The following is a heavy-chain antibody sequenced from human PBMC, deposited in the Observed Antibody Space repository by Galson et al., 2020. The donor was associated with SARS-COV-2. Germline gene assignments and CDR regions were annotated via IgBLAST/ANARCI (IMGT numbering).Heavy chain of an antibody. Sequence: GESLKISCAASRFTFSSYAMHWVRQAPGKGLEWVAVISYDGSNKYYADSVKGRFTISRDNSKNTLYLQMNSLRAEDTAVYYCARDSQQQLVSWFDPWGQGTLVTVSS. CDR1: RFTFSSYA. D-gene: IGHD6-13*01. CDR2: ISYDGSNK. V-gene: IGHV3-30-3*01. CDR3: ARDSQQQLVSWFDP. J-gene: IGHJ5*02.